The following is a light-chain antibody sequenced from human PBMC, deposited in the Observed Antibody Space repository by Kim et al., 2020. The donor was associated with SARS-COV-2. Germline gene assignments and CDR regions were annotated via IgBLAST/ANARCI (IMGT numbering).Light chain of an antibody. Sequence: DTQMTQSPSSLSASIGDRVSISCRASQGIATNLVWFHQKPGKAPKPLIYAASRLETGVPSRFSGSGSGTDFILTISSLQPEDYGTYYCQQYEVYPRTFGQGTKVDIK. J-gene: IGKJ1*01. V-gene: IGKV1-16*01. CDR2: AAS. CDR1: QGIATN. CDR3: QQYEVYPRT.